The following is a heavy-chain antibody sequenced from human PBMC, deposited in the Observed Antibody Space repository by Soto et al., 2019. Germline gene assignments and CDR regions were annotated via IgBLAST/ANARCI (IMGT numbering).Heavy chain of an antibody. J-gene: IGHJ5*02. V-gene: IGHV1-8*02. CDR3: ARGRRQNNWFDP. CDR1: GYTFTSYA. CDR2: INANSGNT. Sequence: GASVKVSCKASGYTFTSYAMYWVRHAPGQRLEWMGWINANSGNTNYAQKFQGRVTMTRNTSISTAYMELSSLRSEDTAVYYCARGRRQNNWFDPWGQGTLVTVSS.